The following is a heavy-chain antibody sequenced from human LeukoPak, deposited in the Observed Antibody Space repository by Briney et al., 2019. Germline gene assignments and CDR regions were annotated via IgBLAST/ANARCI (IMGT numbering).Heavy chain of an antibody. D-gene: IGHD1-26*01. V-gene: IGHV4-39*07. CDR2: IYYSGST. Sequence: KPSETLSLTCTVSGGSISSSSYYWGWIRQPPGKGLEWIGSIYYSGSTFYSPSLKSRVTISVYTSKNQFSLRLSSVTAADTAAYYCARGNGGNYFREHFDYWGQGTLVTVSS. CDR1: GGSISSSSYY. J-gene: IGHJ4*02. CDR3: ARGNGGNYFREHFDY.